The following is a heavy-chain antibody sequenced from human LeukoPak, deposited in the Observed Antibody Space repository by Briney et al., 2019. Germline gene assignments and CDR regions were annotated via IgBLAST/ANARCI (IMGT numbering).Heavy chain of an antibody. CDR2: IYYSGST. J-gene: IGHJ4*02. CDR3: ARVNYYDSSGYYSTIDY. V-gene: IGHV4-31*03. D-gene: IGHD3-22*01. Sequence: SQTLSLTCTVSGGSISSGGYYWSWIRQHPGKGLEWIGYIYYSGSTYYNPSLKSRVTISVDTSKNQFSLKLSSVTAPDTAVYYCARVNYYDSSGYYSTIDYWGQGTLVTVSS. CDR1: GGSISSGGYY.